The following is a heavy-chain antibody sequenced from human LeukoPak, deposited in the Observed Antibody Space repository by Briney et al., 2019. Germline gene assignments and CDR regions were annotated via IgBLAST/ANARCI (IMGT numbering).Heavy chain of an antibody. CDR2: INHSGST. CDR1: GGSFSGYY. D-gene: IGHD1-26*01. J-gene: IGHJ3*02. CDR3: ARETSGSNDAFDI. Sequence: SSETLSLTCAVYGGSFSGYYWTWIRQPPGKGLEWIGEINHSGSTNYNPSLKSRVTISVDTSENQFSLKLSSVTAADTAVYYCARETSGSNDAFDIWGQGTMVTVSS. V-gene: IGHV4-34*01.